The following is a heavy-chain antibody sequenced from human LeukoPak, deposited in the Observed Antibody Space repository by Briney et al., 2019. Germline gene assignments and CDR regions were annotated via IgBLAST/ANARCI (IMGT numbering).Heavy chain of an antibody. D-gene: IGHD5-18*01. V-gene: IGHV1-18*01. CDR1: GYTFTSYG. CDR2: ISAYNGNT. J-gene: IGHJ3*02. Sequence: ASVKVSCKASGYTFTSYGISWVRQAPGQGLEWMGWISAYNGNTNYAQKLQGRVTMTTDTSTSTAYMELRSLRSDDTAVYYCASGGTAMVPGDAFDIWGQGTMVTVSS. CDR3: ASGGTAMVPGDAFDI.